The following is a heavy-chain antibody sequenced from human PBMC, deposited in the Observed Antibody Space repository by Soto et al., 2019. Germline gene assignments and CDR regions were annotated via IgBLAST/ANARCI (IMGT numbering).Heavy chain of an antibody. V-gene: IGHV5-51*01. Sequence: PGESLKISCKGSGYSFTSYWIGWVRQMPGKGLEWMGIIYPGDSDTRYSPSFQGQVTISADKSISTAYLQWSSLKASDTAMYYCARIFEGPPHYYYYMDVWGKGTTVTVSS. D-gene: IGHD3-9*01. CDR1: GYSFTSYW. CDR2: IYPGDSDT. CDR3: ARIFEGPPHYYYYMDV. J-gene: IGHJ6*03.